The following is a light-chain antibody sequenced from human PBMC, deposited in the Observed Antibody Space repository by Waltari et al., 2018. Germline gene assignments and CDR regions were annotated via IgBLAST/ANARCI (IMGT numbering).Light chain of an antibody. CDR2: DVF. V-gene: IGLV2-14*01. CDR3: NSYAGSSSWV. Sequence: QSALTQPASVSGSPGQSITISCTGTSSDVGFYNYVSWYQQHPGKAPKLILYDVFERPSGVSNRFSGSKSGNTASLPIAGLQAGDEADYYCNSYAGSSSWVFGGGTKLTVL. J-gene: IGLJ3*02. CDR1: SSDVGFYNY.